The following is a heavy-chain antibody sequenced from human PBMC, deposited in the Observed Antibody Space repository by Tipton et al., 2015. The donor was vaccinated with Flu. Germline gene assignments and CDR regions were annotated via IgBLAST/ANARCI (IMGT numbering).Heavy chain of an antibody. CDR3: ARGRLVVVPAAIPWWFDP. V-gene: IGHV1-18*01. D-gene: IGHD2-2*02. CDR2: ISAYNGNT. CDR1: GYTFTSYG. Sequence: QVQLVQSGAEVKKPGASVKVSCKASGYTFTSYGISWVRQAPGQGLEWMGWISAYNGNTNYAQKLQGRVTMTTDTSTSTAYMELRSLRSDDTAVYYCARGRLVVVPAAIPWWFDPWGQGTLVTVSS. J-gene: IGHJ5*02.